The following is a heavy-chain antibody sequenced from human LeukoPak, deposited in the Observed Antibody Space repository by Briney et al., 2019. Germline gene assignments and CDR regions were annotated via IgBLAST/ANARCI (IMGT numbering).Heavy chain of an antibody. D-gene: IGHD5-12*01. J-gene: IGHJ3*02. CDR3: TRDGGYNAFDI. Sequence: GGSLRLSCGASGFTFSRYSMNWVRQAPGKGLEWVSSISSSGSYIYYADSVKGRFTISRDNAKNSLYLQMNSLRAEDTAVYYCTRDGGYNAFDIWGQGTMVTVSS. V-gene: IGHV3-21*01. CDR1: GFTFSRYS. CDR2: ISSSGSYI.